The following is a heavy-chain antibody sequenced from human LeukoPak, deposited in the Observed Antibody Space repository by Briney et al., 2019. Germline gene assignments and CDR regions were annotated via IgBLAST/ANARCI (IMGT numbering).Heavy chain of an antibody. J-gene: IGHJ4*02. D-gene: IGHD3-16*01. V-gene: IGHV3-43*01. CDR3: AKDTGRGGDYEYFDY. CDR1: GFTFDDYT. CDR2: ITWDGGTT. Sequence: GGSLRLSCAASGFTFDDYTMHWVRHAPGKGLDWVSLITWDGGTTYYADSVKGRFTISRDNSKNSLYLQMNSLRSEDTALYYCAKDTGRGGDYEYFDYWGQGTLVTVSS.